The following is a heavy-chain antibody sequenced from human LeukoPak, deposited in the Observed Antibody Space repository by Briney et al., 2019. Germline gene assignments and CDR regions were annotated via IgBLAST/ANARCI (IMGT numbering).Heavy chain of an antibody. V-gene: IGHV1-2*06. CDR1: GYTFTKYY. D-gene: IGHD2-15*01. J-gene: IGHJ5*02. CDR2: INPSSGGT. CDR3: ARGYCSGGSCYSVENWFDP. Sequence: GSVKVSCTASGYTFTKYYMFWVRQAPGQGLEWMGRINPSSGGTDYAQTFQGRFTMTRDTSISTAYMELSRLRSDDTAMYYCARGYCSGGSCYSVENWFDPWGQGTLVTVSS.